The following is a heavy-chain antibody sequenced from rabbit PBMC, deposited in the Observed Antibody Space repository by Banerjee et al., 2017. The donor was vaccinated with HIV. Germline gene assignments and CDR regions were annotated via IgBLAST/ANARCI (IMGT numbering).Heavy chain of an antibody. Sequence: QSLEESGGDLVKPGASLTLTCTASGFSFSSSYWMSWVRQAPGKGLEWIACIDVGSSGSTYYASWAKGRFTISKTSSTTVTLQMTSLTAADMATYFCARVGSDYYYDMDLWGQGTLVTVS. CDR3: ARVGSDYYYDMDL. V-gene: IGHV1S40*01. CDR1: GFSFSSSYW. CDR2: IDVGSSGST. D-gene: IGHD1-1*01. J-gene: IGHJ6*01.